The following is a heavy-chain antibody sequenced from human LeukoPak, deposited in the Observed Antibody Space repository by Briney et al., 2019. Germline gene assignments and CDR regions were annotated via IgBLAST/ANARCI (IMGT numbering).Heavy chain of an antibody. CDR2: ISDSGST. Sequence: SETLSLTCTVSGGSVSSGSYYWSWIRQPPGKGLEWIGCISDSGSTNYNPSLKSRVIISVDTSKNQFSLKLSSVTAADTAGYYCARHALRGDGYNYDSWGQGTLVTVSS. CDR3: ARHALRGDGYNYDS. V-gene: IGHV4-61*01. D-gene: IGHD5-24*01. J-gene: IGHJ5*01. CDR1: GGSVSSGSYY.